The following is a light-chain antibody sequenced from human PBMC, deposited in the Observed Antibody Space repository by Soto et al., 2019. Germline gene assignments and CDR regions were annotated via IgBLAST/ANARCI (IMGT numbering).Light chain of an antibody. CDR2: GTS. CDR3: QQSYSNPLT. V-gene: IGKV1-39*01. J-gene: IGKJ4*01. CDR1: QSISTY. Sequence: DIQMTQSPSSLSASVGDRVTITCRASQSISTYINWYQQIPGKAPKLLIYGTSSLQGGVPSRFSGSGSGTDFNLTISSLQPEDFAPYHCQQSYSNPLTFGGGTKVEIK.